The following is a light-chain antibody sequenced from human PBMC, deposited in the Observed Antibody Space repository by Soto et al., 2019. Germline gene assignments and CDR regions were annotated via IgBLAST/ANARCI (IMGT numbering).Light chain of an antibody. Sequence: DFQRTQSPSTLSASVGDRVTIICRASQSVSTRLAWYQQKPGKAPKVLIYDASSWAGGVPSRFTGSGSGTEFTLTINSMKPDDFATDYCQQYSVYWTFGQGTKVDIK. CDR3: QQYSVYWT. CDR2: DAS. V-gene: IGKV1-5*02. J-gene: IGKJ1*01. CDR1: QSVSTR.